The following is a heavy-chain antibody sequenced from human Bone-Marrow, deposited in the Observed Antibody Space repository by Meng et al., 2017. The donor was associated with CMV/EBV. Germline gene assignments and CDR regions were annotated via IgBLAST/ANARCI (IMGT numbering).Heavy chain of an antibody. D-gene: IGHD3-10*01. CDR2: IKQDGSEK. CDR3: ARAGFRELLYKSNYYYYGMDV. Sequence: GESLKISCAASGFTFSSYWMSWVRQAPGKGLEWVANIKQDGSEKYYVDSVKGRFTISRDNAKNSLYLQMNSLRDEDRAVYYCARAGFRELLYKSNYYYYGMDVWGQGTTVTVSS. CDR1: GFTFSSYW. V-gene: IGHV3-7*01. J-gene: IGHJ6*02.